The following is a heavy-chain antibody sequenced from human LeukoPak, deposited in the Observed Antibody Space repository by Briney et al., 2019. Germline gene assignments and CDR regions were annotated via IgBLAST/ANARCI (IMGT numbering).Heavy chain of an antibody. CDR1: GFTFSAYT. CDR2: FTSSSSSI. J-gene: IGHJ4*02. V-gene: IGHV3-21*01. CDR3: ARGWGSYYFDS. D-gene: IGHD3-16*01. Sequence: GGSLRLSCAASGFTFSAYTMSWVRQAPGKGLEWVSSFTSSSSSIYYADSVKGRFTISRDNAKNSLYLQLSSLGAEDTAVYYCARGWGSYYFDSWGQETLVTVSS.